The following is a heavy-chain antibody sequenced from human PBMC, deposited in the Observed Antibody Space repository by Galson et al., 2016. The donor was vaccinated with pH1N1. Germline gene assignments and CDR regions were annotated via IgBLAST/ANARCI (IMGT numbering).Heavy chain of an antibody. D-gene: IGHD2-2*01. CDR2: IIPLFGTT. CDR3: ARDLGVVPAATSWFDP. J-gene: IGHJ5*02. V-gene: IGHV1-69*13. Sequence: SVKVSCKASGGTFSDSPISWVRQAPGQGLEWMGGIIPLFGTTNSAQKFRGRVTITADESTSTAYMELSSLRYEDTAVYYCARDLGVVPAATSWFDPWGQGTLVSVSS. CDR1: GGTFSDSP.